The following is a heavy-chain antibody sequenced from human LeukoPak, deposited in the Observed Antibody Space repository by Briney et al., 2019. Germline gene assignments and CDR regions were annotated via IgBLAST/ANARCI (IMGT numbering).Heavy chain of an antibody. D-gene: IGHD3-10*01. V-gene: IGHV4-34*01. J-gene: IGHJ4*02. CDR1: GGSFIGYY. CDR3: ARGPSVFTMVRGVIIFDY. Sequence: SETLSLTCAVYGGSFIGYYWSWIRQPPGKGLEWIGEINHSGSTNYNPSLKSRVTISVDTSKNQFSLKLSSVTAADTAVYYCARGPSVFTMVRGVIIFDYWGQGTLVTVSS. CDR2: INHSGST.